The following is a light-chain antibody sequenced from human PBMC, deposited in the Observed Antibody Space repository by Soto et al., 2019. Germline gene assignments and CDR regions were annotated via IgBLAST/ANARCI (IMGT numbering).Light chain of an antibody. CDR1: QSVTSTY. V-gene: IGKV3-20*01. CDR2: GAS. CDR3: QQYDSSPPMYT. Sequence: DIVLTQSPGTLSLSPGERATLSCRASQSVTSTYLTWYQQKPGQAPRPLIYGASNRATGIPDRFSGSGSGTVFTLTISRLEPEDFAVYYCQQYDSSPPMYTFGQGTKLEIK. J-gene: IGKJ2*01.